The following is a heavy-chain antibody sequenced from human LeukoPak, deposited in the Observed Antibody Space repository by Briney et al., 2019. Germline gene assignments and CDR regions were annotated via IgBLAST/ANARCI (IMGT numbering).Heavy chain of an antibody. Sequence: SETLSLTCGVHGGSFSDYYWSWIRQAPGKGLEWVGEINHSGSTNYNSSLTSRVTISVDTSKNQFSLKLSSVTAADTAVYYCARLGIYTSSWYRFKYFDYWGQGSLVTVSS. V-gene: IGHV4-34*01. CDR1: GGSFSDYY. J-gene: IGHJ4*02. CDR2: INHSGST. D-gene: IGHD6-13*01. CDR3: ARLGIYTSSWYRFKYFDY.